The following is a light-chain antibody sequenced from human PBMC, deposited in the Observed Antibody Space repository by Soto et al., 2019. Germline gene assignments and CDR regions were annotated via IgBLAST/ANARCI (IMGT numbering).Light chain of an antibody. V-gene: IGKV3-20*01. J-gene: IGKJ4*01. Sequence: EIVLTQSSGTLSLSPGERVTLSCRASQRVSSNYLAWYQQKSGQAPRLLIYRASTRATGIPDRFSGSGSGTDFSLIISRLEPEDSAVYYCQQYAASPLTFGGGTKLEIK. CDR3: QQYAASPLT. CDR1: QRVSSNY. CDR2: RAS.